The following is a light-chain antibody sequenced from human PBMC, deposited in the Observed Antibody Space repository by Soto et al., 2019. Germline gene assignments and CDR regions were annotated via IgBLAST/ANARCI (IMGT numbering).Light chain of an antibody. CDR3: QQFRNWPRT. V-gene: IGKV3-15*01. J-gene: IGKJ1*01. CDR1: QSVNSD. CDR2: GAS. Sequence: IVMTQSPATLSVSPGEGATLSCRASQSVNSDLAWYQQKPGQAPRLLIYGASTRATGIPTGFSGSGSGTEFTLTISSLQSEDFAVYYCQQFRNWPRTVGQGTKVDIK.